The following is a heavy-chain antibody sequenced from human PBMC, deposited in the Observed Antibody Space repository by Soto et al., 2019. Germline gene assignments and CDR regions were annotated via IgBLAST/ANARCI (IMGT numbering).Heavy chain of an antibody. CDR3: ARDLFTQAALDY. J-gene: IGHJ4*02. V-gene: IGHV1-18*01. D-gene: IGHD2-21*01. Sequence: EASVKVSCKTSGYTFTSYGISWVRQAPGQGLEWMGWISAYNGNTNYVQKLQGRVTMTTDTSTTTAYMELRSLRSDDTAVYYCARDLFTQAALDYWGQGTLVTVSS. CDR2: ISAYNGNT. CDR1: GYTFTSYG.